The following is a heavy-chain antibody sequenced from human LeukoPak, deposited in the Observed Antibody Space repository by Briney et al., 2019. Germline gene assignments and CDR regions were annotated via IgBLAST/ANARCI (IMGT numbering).Heavy chain of an antibody. CDR2: ISSSSSYI. D-gene: IGHD3-10*01. Sequence: GGSLRLSCAASGFTVSNNYMSWVRQAPGKGLEWVSSISSSSSYIYYADSVKGRFTISRDNAKNSLYLQMNSLRAEDTAVYYCASQHRDYWGQGTLVTVSS. CDR3: ASQHRDY. CDR1: GFTVSNNY. V-gene: IGHV3-21*01. J-gene: IGHJ4*02.